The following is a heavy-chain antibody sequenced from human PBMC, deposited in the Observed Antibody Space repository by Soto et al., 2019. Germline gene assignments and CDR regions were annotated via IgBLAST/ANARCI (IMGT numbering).Heavy chain of an antibody. CDR3: ARFYYGSGSYQGDYYYGMDV. D-gene: IGHD3-10*01. CDR1: GFTFSSYS. Sequence: GSLRLSCAASGFTFSSYSMNWVRQAPGKGLEWVSYISSSSSTIYYADSVKGRFTISRDNAKNSLYLQMNSLRDEDTAVYYCARFYYGSGSYQGDYYYGMDVWGQGTTVTVSS. CDR2: ISSSSSTI. V-gene: IGHV3-48*02. J-gene: IGHJ6*02.